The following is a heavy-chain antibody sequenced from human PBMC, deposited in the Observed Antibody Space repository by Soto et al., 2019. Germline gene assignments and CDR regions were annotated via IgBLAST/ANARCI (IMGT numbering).Heavy chain of an antibody. CDR3: TTDPYCSGGSCYPHTDY. CDR1: GFTFSNAW. D-gene: IGHD2-15*01. J-gene: IGHJ4*02. V-gene: IGHV3-15*01. Sequence: EVQLVESGGGLVKPGGSLRLSCAASGFTFSNAWMSWVRQAPGKGLEWVGRIKSKTDGGTTDYAAPVKGRFTISRDDSKNTLYLQVNSLKTEDTAVYYCTTDPYCSGGSCYPHTDYWGQGTLVTVSS. CDR2: IKSKTDGGTT.